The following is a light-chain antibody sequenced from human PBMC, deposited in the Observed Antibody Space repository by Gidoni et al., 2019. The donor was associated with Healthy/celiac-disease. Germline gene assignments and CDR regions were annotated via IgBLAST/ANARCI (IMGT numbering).Light chain of an antibody. Sequence: IVMTQSPATLSVSPGERATLSCRASQSVSSNLAWYQQKPGQAPRLLIYGASTRATGIPARFSGSGSGTEFTLTISSLQSEDFAVYYCQQYNNWPPAVVFXQXTKLEIK. J-gene: IGKJ2*01. CDR2: GAS. V-gene: IGKV3-15*01. CDR1: QSVSSN. CDR3: QQYNNWPPAVV.